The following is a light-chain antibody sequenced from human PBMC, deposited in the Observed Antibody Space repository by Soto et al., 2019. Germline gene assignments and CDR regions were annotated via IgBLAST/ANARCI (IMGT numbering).Light chain of an antibody. V-gene: IGLV2-14*03. Sequence: QSYLTQPASVSGSPGQSIAISCIGVRTDGDGHDYVSWYQQHPGQAPQLIIYDVYNRPSGVSDRFSGSKSGNTASLVISGLQAEDEADYVCSSYTASSPFYVFGAGTKLTVL. CDR2: DVY. CDR3: SSYTASSPFYV. CDR1: RTDGDGHDY. J-gene: IGLJ1*01.